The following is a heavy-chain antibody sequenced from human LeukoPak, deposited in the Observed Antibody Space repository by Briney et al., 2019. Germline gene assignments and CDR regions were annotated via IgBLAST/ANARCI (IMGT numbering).Heavy chain of an antibody. V-gene: IGHV4-34*01. CDR3: ARKLTRYSSSWCNWFDP. CDR2: INHSGST. J-gene: IGHJ5*02. Sequence: SETLSLTCAVYGGSFSGYYWSWIRQPPGKGLEWIGEINHSGSTNYNPSLKSRVTISVDTSKNQFSLKLSSVTAADTAVYYCARKLTRYSSSWCNWFDPWGQGTLVTVSS. D-gene: IGHD6-13*01. CDR1: GGSFSGYY.